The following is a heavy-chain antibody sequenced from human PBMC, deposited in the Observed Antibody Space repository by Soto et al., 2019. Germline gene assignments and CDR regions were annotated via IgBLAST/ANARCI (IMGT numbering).Heavy chain of an antibody. CDR2: IYYSGST. CDR3: ARVQNTYGDYGYD. CDR1: GGSINSYY. J-gene: IGHJ4*02. D-gene: IGHD4-17*01. V-gene: IGHV4-59*08. Sequence: PSETLSLTCTVSGGSINSYYWSWIRQPPGKGLEWIGYIYYSGSTNYNPSLKSRVTISVDTSKNQFSLKLSSVTAADTAVYYCARVQNTYGDYGYDWGQGTLVTVSS.